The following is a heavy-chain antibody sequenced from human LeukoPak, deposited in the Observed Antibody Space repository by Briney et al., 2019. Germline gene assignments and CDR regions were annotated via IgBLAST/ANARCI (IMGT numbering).Heavy chain of an antibody. D-gene: IGHD6-19*01. V-gene: IGHV4-4*02. CDR1: GFTFSSYA. Sequence: PGGSLRLSCAASGFTFSSYAMHWVRQPPGKGLEWIGEIYHSGSTNYNPSLKSRVTISVDKSKNQFSLKLSSVTAADTAVYYCARYPIPGYSSGWYWGQGTLVTVSS. CDR3: ARYPIPGYSSGWY. CDR2: IYHSGST. J-gene: IGHJ4*02.